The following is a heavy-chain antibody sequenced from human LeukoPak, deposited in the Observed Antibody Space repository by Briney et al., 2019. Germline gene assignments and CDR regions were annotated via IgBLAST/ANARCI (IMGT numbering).Heavy chain of an antibody. V-gene: IGHV3-64*05. CDR1: GFTFKSYA. Sequence: PGGALILSCSASGFTFKSYAMHWVRQAPRRGVEYVSSINTNGANTYYADSVKGRFTISRDNSRNTVYVQMNSLTPEDTAVYYCVKGLDYSSSQMDSWGQGTLVTVSS. D-gene: IGHD6-6*01. CDR3: VKGLDYSSSQMDS. J-gene: IGHJ4*02. CDR2: INTNGANT.